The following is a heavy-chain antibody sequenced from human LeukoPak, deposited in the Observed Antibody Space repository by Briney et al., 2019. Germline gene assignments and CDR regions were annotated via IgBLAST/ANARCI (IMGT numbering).Heavy chain of an antibody. CDR1: GDTFTGYY. CDR3: ATARGYGSGSYGVPFDY. CDR2: INPNSGGT. D-gene: IGHD3-10*01. V-gene: IGHV1-2*02. J-gene: IGHJ4*02. Sequence: GASLKVSCKASGDTFTGYYMHWVRQAPGQGLEWMGWINPNSGGTNYAQKFQGRVTMTRDTSISTAYMELSRLRSDDTAVYYCATARGYGSGSYGVPFDYWGQGALVTVSS.